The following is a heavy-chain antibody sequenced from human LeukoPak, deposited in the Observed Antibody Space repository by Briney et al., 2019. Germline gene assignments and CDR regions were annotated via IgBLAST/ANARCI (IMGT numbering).Heavy chain of an antibody. V-gene: IGHV1-69*04. D-gene: IGHD2-2*01. J-gene: IGHJ4*02. Sequence: SVKVSCKASGGTFSSYAISWVRQVPGQGLEWMGRIIPILGIANYAQKLQGRVTMTTDTSTSTAYMELRSLRSDDTAVYYCARNSAFGCSSTSCSLGYYFDYWGQGTLVTVSS. CDR1: GGTFSSYA. CDR2: IIPILGIA. CDR3: ARNSAFGCSSTSCSLGYYFDY.